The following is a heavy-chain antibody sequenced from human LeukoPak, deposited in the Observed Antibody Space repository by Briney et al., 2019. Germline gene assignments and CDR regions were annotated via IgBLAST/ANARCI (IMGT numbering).Heavy chain of an antibody. CDR1: GYSFTSYW. Sequence: GKSLKISCKGSGYSFTSYWIGWVRQMPGKGLEWMGIIYPGDSDTRYNPSFQGQVTIAADKSISTAYLQWSSLKASDTAMYYCARRLGYCSGGSCYGSNWFDPWGQGTLVTVSS. D-gene: IGHD2-15*01. V-gene: IGHV5-51*01. CDR3: ARRLGYCSGGSCYGSNWFDP. J-gene: IGHJ5*02. CDR2: IYPGDSDT.